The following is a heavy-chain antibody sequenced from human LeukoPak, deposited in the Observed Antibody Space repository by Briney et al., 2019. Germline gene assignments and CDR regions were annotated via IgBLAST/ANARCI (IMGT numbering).Heavy chain of an antibody. D-gene: IGHD3-9*01. J-gene: IGHJ4*02. CDR2: IYWDDDK. Sequence: GWIRQPPGKALEWLALIYWDDDKRYSPSLKSRLTITKDTSKNQVVLTMTNMDPVDTATYYCAHRRNDILTDVTEYGFDYWGQGTLVTVSS. V-gene: IGHV2-5*02. CDR3: AHRRNDILTDVTEYGFDY.